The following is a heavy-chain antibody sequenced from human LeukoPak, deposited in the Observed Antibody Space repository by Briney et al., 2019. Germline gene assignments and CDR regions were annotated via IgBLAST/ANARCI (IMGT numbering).Heavy chain of an antibody. J-gene: IGHJ6*02. Sequence: GASVKVSCKASGYTFTNYDINWVRQATGQGLEWMGWMNADSGSTAFAQKFQGRVTMTRNTPTSTAYMELSSVRPDDTAVYYCARAAHYSYYYGMDVWGQGTTVTVSS. V-gene: IGHV1-8*01. CDR1: GYTFTNYD. CDR3: ARAAHYSYYYGMDV. CDR2: MNADSGST.